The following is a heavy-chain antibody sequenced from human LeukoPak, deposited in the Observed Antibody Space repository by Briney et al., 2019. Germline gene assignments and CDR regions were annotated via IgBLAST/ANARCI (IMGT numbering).Heavy chain of an antibody. V-gene: IGHV1-24*01. CDR3: ATVYSYDSSAYYRLDY. D-gene: IGHD3-22*01. Sequence: ASVKVSCKVSGYTLTELSMHWVRQAPGKGLEWMGGFDLEDGERFYAQKFQGRVTMTEDTSTDTAYMELSSLRSEDTAVYYCATVYSYDSSAYYRLDYWGQGTLVTVSS. CDR2: FDLEDGER. J-gene: IGHJ4*02. CDR1: GYTLTELS.